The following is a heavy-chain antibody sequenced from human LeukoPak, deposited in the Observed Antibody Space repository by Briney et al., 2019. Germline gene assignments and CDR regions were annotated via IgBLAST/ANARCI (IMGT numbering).Heavy chain of an antibody. J-gene: IGHJ4*02. CDR3: ARAGHRKYYYDNAYDY. V-gene: IGHV1-18*01. CDR2: ISGYNGHT. CDR1: GYTYTNYG. Sequence: ASVKVSCKASGYTYTNYGISWVRQAPGQGLEWMGWISGYNGHTNYAQKLRGRVTITTHTSTSTAYMELRSLRSDDTAVYYCARAGHRKYYYDNAYDYWGQGTLVTVSS. D-gene: IGHD3-22*01.